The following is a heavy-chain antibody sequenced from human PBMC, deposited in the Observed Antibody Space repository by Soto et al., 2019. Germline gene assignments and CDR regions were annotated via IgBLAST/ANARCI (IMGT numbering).Heavy chain of an antibody. Sequence: GGSLRLSCAASGFTFSSYSMNWVRQAPGKGLEWVSYISSSSSTIYYADSVKGRFTISRDNAKNSLYLQMNSLRAEDTAVYYCARDRGDFWSGYYYFDYWGQGTLVTVSS. CDR1: GFTFSSYS. V-gene: IGHV3-48*01. D-gene: IGHD3-3*01. J-gene: IGHJ4*02. CDR2: ISSSSSTI. CDR3: ARDRGDFWSGYYYFDY.